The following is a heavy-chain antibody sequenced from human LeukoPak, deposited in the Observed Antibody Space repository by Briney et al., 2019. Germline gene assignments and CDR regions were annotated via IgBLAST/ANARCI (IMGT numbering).Heavy chain of an antibody. V-gene: IGHV1-18*01. CDR2: ISAYNGNT. D-gene: IGHD2-2*01. J-gene: IGHJ4*02. CDR3: ARARRLRYCSSTSCYPDFDY. Sequence: ASVKVSFNSSAYTFTSYGISWVRQAPGQGLEWMGLISAYNGNTNYAQKLQGRVAMTTDTSTSTAYMYLRSLRSDDTAVYYCARARRLRYCSSTSCYPDFDYWGQGTLVTVSS. CDR1: AYTFTSYG.